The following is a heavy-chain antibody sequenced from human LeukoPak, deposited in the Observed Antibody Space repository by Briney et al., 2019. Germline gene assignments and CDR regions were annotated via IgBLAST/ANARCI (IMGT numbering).Heavy chain of an antibody. J-gene: IGHJ4*02. D-gene: IGHD6-13*01. CDR3: ARGQFSSRKSYFDY. CDR2: INPNSGVT. CDR1: GYTFTGYY. V-gene: IGHV1-2*02. Sequence: GASVKVSCKASGYTFTGYYIHWVRQAPGQGLEWMGWINPNSGVTNYAQKFQGRVSMTTDTSISTAYMELSSLRSDDTAVYFCARGQFSSRKSYFDYWGQGTLVTVSS.